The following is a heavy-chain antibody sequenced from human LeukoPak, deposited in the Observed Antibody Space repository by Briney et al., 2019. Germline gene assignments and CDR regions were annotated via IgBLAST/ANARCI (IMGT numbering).Heavy chain of an antibody. J-gene: IGHJ4*02. CDR1: GGSISSYY. Sequence: SETLSLTCTVSGGSISSYYWSWIRQPAGKGPEWIGRIYTSGSTNYNPSLKSRVTMSVDTSKNQFSLKLSSVTAADTAVYYCASSPFAHDYSNYVFDYWGQGTLVTVSS. D-gene: IGHD4-11*01. V-gene: IGHV4-4*07. CDR2: IYTSGST. CDR3: ASSPFAHDYSNYVFDY.